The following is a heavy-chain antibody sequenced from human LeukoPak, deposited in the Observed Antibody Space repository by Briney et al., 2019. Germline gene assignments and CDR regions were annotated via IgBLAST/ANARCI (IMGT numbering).Heavy chain of an antibody. D-gene: IGHD2-2*01. CDR3: ARQGRVPYRWGAFDI. CDR2: IIPIFGTA. J-gene: IGHJ3*02. Sequence: ASVKVSCKASGGTFSSYAISWVRQAPGQGLEWMGGIIPIFGTANYAQKFQGRVTITADESTSTAYMELSSLRSEDTAVYYCARQGRVPYRWGAFDIWGQGTMVTVSS. V-gene: IGHV1-69*13. CDR1: GGTFSSYA.